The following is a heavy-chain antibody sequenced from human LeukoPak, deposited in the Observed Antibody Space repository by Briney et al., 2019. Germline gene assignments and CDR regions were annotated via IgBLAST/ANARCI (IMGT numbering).Heavy chain of an antibody. Sequence: GGSLRLSCAASGFTFSSYAMNWVRQVPEKGLEWVSAISGSSGNANYADSVKGRFTVSRDNSKNTLYLQMISLRAEDTALYYCAKDGAKDDRTGSLDHYFDYWGQGILVIVSS. D-gene: IGHD3-22*01. J-gene: IGHJ4*02. CDR3: AKDGAKDDRTGSLDHYFDY. V-gene: IGHV3-23*01. CDR2: ISGSSGNA. CDR1: GFTFSSYA.